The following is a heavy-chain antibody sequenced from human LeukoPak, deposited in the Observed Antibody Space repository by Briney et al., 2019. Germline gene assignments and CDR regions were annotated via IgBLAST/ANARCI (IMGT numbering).Heavy chain of an antibody. Sequence: GESLKISCKGSGYTFTNYWISWVRQMPGKGLEWMGRIDPTDSYTNYSPSFQGHVSISADRYISTAYLQWSSLKASDTAIYYCARRGAYDAFDYWGQGTLVTVSS. CDR2: IDPTDSYT. D-gene: IGHD5-12*01. J-gene: IGHJ4*02. CDR1: GYTFTNYW. CDR3: ARRGAYDAFDY. V-gene: IGHV5-10-1*01.